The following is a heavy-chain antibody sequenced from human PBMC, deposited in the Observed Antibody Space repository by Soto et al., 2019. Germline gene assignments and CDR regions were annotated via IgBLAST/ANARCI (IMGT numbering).Heavy chain of an antibody. CDR3: VKDRGGYCSSTSCYIEYYYYYNGMHV. CDR2: ISSNGGST. J-gene: IGHJ6*02. CDR1: GFTFISYA. Sequence: GGSLRLSCSASGFTFISYAMHWVRQAPGKGLEYVSAISSNGGSTYYADSVKGRFTISRDNSKNTLYLQMSSLGAEDTAVYYCVKDRGGYCSSTSCYIEYYYYYNGMHVWGQGTTVTVSS. V-gene: IGHV3-64D*06. D-gene: IGHD2-2*02.